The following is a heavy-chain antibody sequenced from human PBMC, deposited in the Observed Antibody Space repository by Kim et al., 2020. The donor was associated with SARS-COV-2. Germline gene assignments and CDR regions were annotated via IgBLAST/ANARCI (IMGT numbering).Heavy chain of an antibody. V-gene: IGHV4-59*01. Sequence: YNPYLKSRVTLSVDTSKNQCSLKLSSVTAADTAVYYWARLAWFGEFGFDYWGQGTLVTVSS. CDR3: ARLAWFGEFGFDY. D-gene: IGHD3-10*01. J-gene: IGHJ4*02.